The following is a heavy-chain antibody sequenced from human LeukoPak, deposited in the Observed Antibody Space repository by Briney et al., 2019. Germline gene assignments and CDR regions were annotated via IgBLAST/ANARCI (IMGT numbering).Heavy chain of an antibody. Sequence: PSETLSLTCTVSGGSISSYYWSWIRQPPGKGLEWIGYIYHSGSTNYNPSLKSRVTISVDTSKNQFSLKLSSVTAADTAVYYCTRGGLDDAFDIWGQGTMVTVSS. CDR1: GGSISSYY. D-gene: IGHD6-19*01. CDR2: IYHSGST. CDR3: TRGGLDDAFDI. J-gene: IGHJ3*02. V-gene: IGHV4-59*01.